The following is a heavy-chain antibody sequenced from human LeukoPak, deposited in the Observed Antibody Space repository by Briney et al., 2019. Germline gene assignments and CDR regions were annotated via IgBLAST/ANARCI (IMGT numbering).Heavy chain of an antibody. D-gene: IGHD1-26*01. Sequence: PGGSLRLSCAASGFTFDDYGMSWVRQVPGKGLERVSGINWSGDTRDYADSVKGRSTISRDNAEKSLYLQMNSLRVEDTALYYCARVGYSGNSAHLDYWGQGTLVTVSS. J-gene: IGHJ4*02. CDR2: INWSGDTR. CDR1: GFTFDDYG. V-gene: IGHV3-20*04. CDR3: ARVGYSGNSAHLDY.